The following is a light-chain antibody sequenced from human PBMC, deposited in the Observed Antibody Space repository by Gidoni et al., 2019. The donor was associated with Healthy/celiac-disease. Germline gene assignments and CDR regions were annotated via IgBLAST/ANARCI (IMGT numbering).Light chain of an antibody. Sequence: EIVLTQSPGTLSLSPGERATLSCRASQIVSSSYLAWYQQKPGQAPRLLIYGASSRATGIPDRFSGSRYGTDFTLTISRLEPEDFAVYYCQQYGSSRTFXQXTKVEIK. V-gene: IGKV3-20*01. J-gene: IGKJ1*01. CDR3: QQYGSSRT. CDR2: GAS. CDR1: QIVSSSY.